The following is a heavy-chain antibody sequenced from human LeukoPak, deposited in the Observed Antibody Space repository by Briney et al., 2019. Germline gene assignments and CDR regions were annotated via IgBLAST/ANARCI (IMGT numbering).Heavy chain of an antibody. CDR3: AREGAREGYCSSTSCSNWFDP. V-gene: IGHV3-30*04. CDR1: GFTFSSYA. Sequence: GGSLRLSCAASGFTFSSYAMHWVRQAPGKGLEWVAVISYDGSNKYYADSVKGRFTISRDNAKNSLYLQMNSLRAEDTAVYYCAREGAREGYCSSTSCSNWFDPWGQGTLVTVSS. CDR2: ISYDGSNK. D-gene: IGHD2-2*01. J-gene: IGHJ5*02.